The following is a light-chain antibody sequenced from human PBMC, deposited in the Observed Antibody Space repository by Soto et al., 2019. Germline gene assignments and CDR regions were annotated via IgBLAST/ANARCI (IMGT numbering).Light chain of an antibody. Sequence: DIQMTQSPSSLSASVGDRVTITCRASQSITNYLNWYQQKPGKAPKLLIYAASSLQSGFPSRFSGSGSGTDFTLSISSLQPEDFATYYCQQSYSTPFTFGPGTKVDI. CDR1: QSITNY. CDR2: AAS. J-gene: IGKJ3*01. V-gene: IGKV1-39*01. CDR3: QQSYSTPFT.